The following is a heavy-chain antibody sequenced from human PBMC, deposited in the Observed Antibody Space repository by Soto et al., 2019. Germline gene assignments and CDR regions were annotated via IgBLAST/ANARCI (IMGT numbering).Heavy chain of an antibody. CDR3: ANSYGDYVSY. D-gene: IGHD4-17*01. V-gene: IGHV4-4*08. CDR2: VSSTGST. Sequence: SETLSLTCTVSGASITQHYWNWIRQSPGKGLEWIVSVSSTGSTYYNPSLKSRVTISVDTSKNQFSLKLSSVTAADTAVYYCANSYGDYVSYWGQGTLVTVSS. CDR1: GASITQHY. J-gene: IGHJ4*02.